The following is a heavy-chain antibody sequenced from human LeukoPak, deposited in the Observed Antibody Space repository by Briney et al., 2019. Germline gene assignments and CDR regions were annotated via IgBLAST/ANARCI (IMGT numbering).Heavy chain of an antibody. CDR1: GCAFSSYA. V-gene: IGHV3-30-3*01. CDR3: ARDRGGWKGPYYYYGMDV. CDR2: ISYVGSNK. D-gene: IGHD1-1*01. Sequence: QPGRSLRLSCAASGCAFSSYAMHWVRLAPGKGLDWVAVISYVGSNKYHADSVKGRFTISRDNSKNTLYLQMNSLRAEDTAVYYCARDRGGWKGPYYYYGMDVWGQGTTVTVSS. J-gene: IGHJ6*02.